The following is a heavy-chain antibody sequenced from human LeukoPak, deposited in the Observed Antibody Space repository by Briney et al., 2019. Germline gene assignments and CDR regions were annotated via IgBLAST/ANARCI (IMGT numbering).Heavy chain of an antibody. D-gene: IGHD4-17*01. CDR2: TYYRSKWSD. V-gene: IGHV6-1*01. J-gene: IGHJ6*03. Sequence: SQTLSLTCAISGDSVSSNSAAWTWIRQSPSRGLEWLGRTYYRSKWSDDYAVSVKSRITINPDTSKNQFSLHLNSMTPEDTAIYHCARGRVTTIANYYYYYIDVWGEGTTVTVSS. CDR3: ARGRVTTIANYYYYYIDV. CDR1: GDSVSSNSAA.